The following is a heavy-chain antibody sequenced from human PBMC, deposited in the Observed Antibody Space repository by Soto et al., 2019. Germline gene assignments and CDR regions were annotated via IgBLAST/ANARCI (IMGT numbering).Heavy chain of an antibody. J-gene: IGHJ4*02. CDR3: VSDRGYGHASAPYS. Sequence: QAQLVESGGGVVQPGRSLRLSCAASGFAFSSYGMHWVRQAPGTGLEWVAVISYDGSLQHYADSVKGRFTISRDNSNHMVLLPISRLRAEDTAVYYCVSDRGYGHASAPYSWGQGTLVSVSS. V-gene: IGHV3-30*03. CDR1: GFAFSSYG. CDR2: ISYDGSLQ. D-gene: IGHD5-18*01.